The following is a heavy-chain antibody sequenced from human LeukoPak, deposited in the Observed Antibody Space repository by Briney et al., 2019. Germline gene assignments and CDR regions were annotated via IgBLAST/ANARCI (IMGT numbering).Heavy chain of an antibody. CDR2: FDPEDGET. Sequence: ASVKVSCKVSGYTLTELSMHWVRQAPGKGLERMGGFDPEDGETIYAQKFQGRVTMTEDTSTDTAYMELSSLRSEDTAVYYCATSRLRFLEWLLCYWGQGTLVTVSS. V-gene: IGHV1-24*01. J-gene: IGHJ4*02. D-gene: IGHD3-3*01. CDR3: ATSRLRFLEWLLCY. CDR1: GYTLTELS.